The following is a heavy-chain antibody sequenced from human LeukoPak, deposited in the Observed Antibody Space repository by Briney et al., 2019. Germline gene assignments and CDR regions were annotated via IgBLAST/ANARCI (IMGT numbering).Heavy chain of an antibody. V-gene: IGHV5-51*01. CDR3: ARQYYDSSGYSYYFDY. Sequence: GESLKISCKGSGYSFTSYWIAWVRQMPGKGLEWMGIIYPGDSDTRYSPSFQGQVTISADKSISTAYLQWSSLKASDTAMYYCARQYYDSSGYSYYFDYWGQGTLVTVSS. J-gene: IGHJ4*02. CDR1: GYSFTSYW. D-gene: IGHD3-22*01. CDR2: IYPGDSDT.